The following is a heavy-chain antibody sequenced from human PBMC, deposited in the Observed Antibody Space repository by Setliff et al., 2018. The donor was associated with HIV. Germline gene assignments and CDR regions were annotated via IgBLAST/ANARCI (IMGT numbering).Heavy chain of an antibody. CDR2: IIPIFGTA. CDR3: ARSQRGCSGGSCKSYYFDY. D-gene: IGHD2-15*01. V-gene: IGHV1-69*05. Sequence: ASVKVSCKASGYTFSNYGLSWVRQAPGQGLEWMGGIIPIFGTANYAQKFQGRVTITTDESTSTAYMELSSLRSEDTAVYYCARSQRGCSGGSCKSYYFDYWGQGTLVTVSS. J-gene: IGHJ4*02. CDR1: GYTFSNYG.